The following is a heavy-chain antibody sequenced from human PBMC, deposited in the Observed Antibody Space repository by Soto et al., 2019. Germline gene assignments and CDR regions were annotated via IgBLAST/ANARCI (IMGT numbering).Heavy chain of an antibody. V-gene: IGHV3-30*04. J-gene: IGHJ4*02. D-gene: IGHD5-12*01. CDR2: ISYDGRNK. CDR1: GFTFSSYA. Sequence: QVQLVESGGGVVQPGRSLRLSCAASGFTFSSYAMHWVRQAPGKGLEWVAVISYDGRNKYYADSVKGRFTISRDNSKNTLYPQMNSLRAEDTAVYYCVRDLNSGYDYWGQGTLVTVPS. CDR3: VRDLNSGYDY.